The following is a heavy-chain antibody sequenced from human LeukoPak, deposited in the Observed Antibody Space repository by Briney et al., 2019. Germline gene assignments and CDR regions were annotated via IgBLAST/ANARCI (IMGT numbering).Heavy chain of an antibody. Sequence: GGSLRLSCAASGFTFSSYSMNWVRQAPGKGLEWVSYISSSSNTIYYADSVKGRFTISRDNAKNSLYLQMNSLRAEDTAVYYCARDWDYGMDVWGQGTTVTVFS. V-gene: IGHV3-48*01. D-gene: IGHD3-16*01. CDR1: GFTFSSYS. CDR3: ARDWDYGMDV. J-gene: IGHJ6*02. CDR2: ISSSSNTI.